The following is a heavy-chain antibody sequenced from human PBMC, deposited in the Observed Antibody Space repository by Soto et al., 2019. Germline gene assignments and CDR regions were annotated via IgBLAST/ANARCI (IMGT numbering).Heavy chain of an antibody. J-gene: IGHJ4*02. CDR2: ISPKSGGT. V-gene: IGHV1-2*02. Sequence: QVQLVQSGAEVKKPGASVKVSCEASGYSFIDYYMHWVRQAPGQGFEWMGRISPKSGGTNYAQKFEGRDTMTWDTSLNTAYMELSSLISEDTAVYYCARPPGYISDWYYFDLWGQGTLVTVSS. D-gene: IGHD3-9*01. CDR1: GYSFIDYY. CDR3: ARPPGYISDWYYFDL.